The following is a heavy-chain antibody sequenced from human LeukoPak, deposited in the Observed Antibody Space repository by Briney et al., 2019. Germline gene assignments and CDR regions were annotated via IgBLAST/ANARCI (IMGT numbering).Heavy chain of an antibody. D-gene: IGHD5-24*01. V-gene: IGHV3-48*03. CDR3: AREMGLVDMSTMIPGGAFDI. Sequence: PGGSLRLSCAASGFTFSTYEMHWVRQAPGKGLEWLSYISSSASTKHYADSAKGRFTISRDNAKSSLFLQMNSLRAEDTAVYYCAREMGLVDMSTMIPGGAFDIWGQGTAVTVSS. J-gene: IGHJ3*02. CDR2: ISSSASTK. CDR1: GFTFSTYE.